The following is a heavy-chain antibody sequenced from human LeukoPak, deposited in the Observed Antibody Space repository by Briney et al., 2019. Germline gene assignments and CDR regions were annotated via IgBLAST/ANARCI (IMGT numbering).Heavy chain of an antibody. V-gene: IGHV4-34*01. D-gene: IGHD4-17*01. CDR2: INHSGST. J-gene: IGHJ4*02. Sequence: SETLSLTCAVYGGSFSGYYWSWIRQPPGKGLEWIGEINHSGSTNYNPSLKSRVTISVDTSKNQFSLKLSSVTAADTAVYYCARRGDYEFDSWGQGTLVTVSS. CDR1: GGSFSGYY. CDR3: ARRGDYEFDS.